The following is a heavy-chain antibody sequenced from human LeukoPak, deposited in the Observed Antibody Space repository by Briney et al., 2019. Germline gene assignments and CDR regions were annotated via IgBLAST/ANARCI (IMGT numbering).Heavy chain of an antibody. Sequence: GGSLRLSCAASGFTFSSYGMHWVRQAPGKGLEWVAFIRYDGSNKYYADSVKGRFTISRDNSKNTLYLQVNSLRAEDTAVYYCAKDRRQLGYYYYYYMDVWGKGTTVTISS. CDR3: AKDRRQLGYYYYYYMDV. D-gene: IGHD6-13*01. V-gene: IGHV3-30*02. CDR2: IRYDGSNK. J-gene: IGHJ6*03. CDR1: GFTFSSYG.